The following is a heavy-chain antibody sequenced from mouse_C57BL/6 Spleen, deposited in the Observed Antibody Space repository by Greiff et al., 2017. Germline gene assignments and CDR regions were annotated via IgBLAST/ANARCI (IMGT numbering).Heavy chain of an antibody. CDR1: GYTFTSYW. CDR2: IDPSDSET. J-gene: IGHJ2*01. V-gene: IGHV1-52*01. D-gene: IGHD2-5*01. CDR3: ARTDHYSNQGYFDY. Sequence: QVHVKQPGAELVRPGSSVKLSCKASGYTFTSYWMHWVKQRPIQGLEWIGNIDPSDSETYYNQKFKDKATLTVDKSSSTAYMQLSSLTSEDSAVYYCARTDHYSNQGYFDYWGQGTTLTVSS.